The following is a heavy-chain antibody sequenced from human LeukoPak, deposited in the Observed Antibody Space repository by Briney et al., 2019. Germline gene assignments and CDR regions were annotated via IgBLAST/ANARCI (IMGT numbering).Heavy chain of an antibody. J-gene: IGHJ4*02. Sequence: GGSLRLSCAASGFTFSSYAMSWVRQAPGKGLEWVSAISGSGGSTYYADSVKGRFTISRDNSKNTLYLQMNSLRAEDTAVYYCAKGTESSGYYGYFDYWGQGTLVTVSS. CDR3: AKGTESSGYYGYFDY. CDR2: ISGSGGST. V-gene: IGHV3-23*01. CDR1: GFTFSSYA. D-gene: IGHD3-22*01.